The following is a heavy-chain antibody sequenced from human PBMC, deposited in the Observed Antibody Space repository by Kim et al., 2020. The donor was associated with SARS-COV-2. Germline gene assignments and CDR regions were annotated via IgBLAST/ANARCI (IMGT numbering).Heavy chain of an antibody. CDR1: GFTFDDYP. CDR2: INWNGASV. J-gene: IGHJ4*02. CDR3: AKMRGYSSSWFSYFDS. D-gene: IGHD6-13*01. Sequence: GGSLRLSCAASGFTFDDYPMSWVRQAPGKGLEWVSGINWNGASVGYADSVKGRFTISRDNAKNSLFLQMNSLRPDDTAFYYCAKMRGYSSSWFSYFDSWGQGVLVTVSS. V-gene: IGHV3-20*04.